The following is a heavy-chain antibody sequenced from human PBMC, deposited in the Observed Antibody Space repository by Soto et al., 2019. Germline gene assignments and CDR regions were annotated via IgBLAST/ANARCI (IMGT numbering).Heavy chain of an antibody. J-gene: IGHJ4*02. CDR3: ARDWGNLAARHHHLDY. D-gene: IGHD6-6*01. Sequence: GGSLRLSCAASGFTFSSYGMHWVRQAPGKGLEWVAVIWYDGSNKYYADSVKGRFTISRDNSKNTLYLQMNSLRAEDTAVYYCARDWGNLAARHHHLDYWGQGTLVTVSS. CDR2: IWYDGSNK. CDR1: GFTFSSYG. V-gene: IGHV3-33*01.